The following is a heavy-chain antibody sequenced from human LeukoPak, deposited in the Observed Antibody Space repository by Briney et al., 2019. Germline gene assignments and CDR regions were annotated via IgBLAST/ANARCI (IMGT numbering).Heavy chain of an antibody. J-gene: IGHJ1*01. CDR3: VRVRHPTGGPWVVGQTAYFQQ. CDR2: IYYSGST. CDR1: GGSISSSGYY. D-gene: IGHD2-2*01. V-gene: IGHV4-39*01. Sequence: SETLSLTCTVSGGSISSSGYYWGWIRQPPGKGLEWIGSIYYSGSTYYNPSLKGRVTISIDTSSNQFSKDQFSLKLSSVTAADTAVYYCVRVRHPTGGPWVVGQTAYFQQWSQGTLVTVSS.